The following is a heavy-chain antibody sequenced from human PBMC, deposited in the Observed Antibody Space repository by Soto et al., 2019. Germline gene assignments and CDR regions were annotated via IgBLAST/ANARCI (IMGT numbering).Heavy chain of an antibody. CDR1: GFNFRTYS. CDR3: TKRPLCARDCWYFDD. D-gene: IGHD2-21*02. CDR2: IDDGNIA. V-gene: IGHV3-23*05. Sequence: EVRLLQSGGVSEQPGGSLRLSCAASGFNFRTYSMYWVRQAPGKGLEWVAAIDDGNIAYYADSVKGRFIISRDNSRNTLHLQMDGLTVEDTAIYFCTKRPLCARDCWYFDDWGQGILVTVSS. J-gene: IGHJ4*02.